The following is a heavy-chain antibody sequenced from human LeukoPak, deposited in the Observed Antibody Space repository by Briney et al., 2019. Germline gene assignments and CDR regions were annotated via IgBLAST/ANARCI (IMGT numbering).Heavy chain of an antibody. J-gene: IGHJ6*03. Sequence: SETLSLTCTVSGGSISSSSYYWSWIRQPPGKGLEWIGYIYYSGSTNYNPSLKSRVTISVDTSKNQFSLKLSSVTAADTAVYYCARAQGIAARPHYYYYYMDVWGKGTTVTVSS. D-gene: IGHD6-6*01. V-gene: IGHV4-61*01. CDR3: ARAQGIAARPHYYYYYMDV. CDR1: GGSISSSSYY. CDR2: IYYSGST.